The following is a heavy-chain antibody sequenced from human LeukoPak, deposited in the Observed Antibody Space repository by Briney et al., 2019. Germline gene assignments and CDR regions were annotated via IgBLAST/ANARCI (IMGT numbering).Heavy chain of an antibody. CDR3: TRASGAGLYSSSET. V-gene: IGHV3-30*15. J-gene: IGHJ4*02. D-gene: IGHD6-6*01. CDR2: ISSDGSSI. Sequence: RGSLRLSCAASGFTFSIYAMHWVRHAPGQGLQWVAVISSDGSSIHYADSVKGRFTISRDNSKNTLELQMSSLRADDTAMYYCTRASGAGLYSSSETWGQGTLVTVS. CDR1: GFTFSIYA.